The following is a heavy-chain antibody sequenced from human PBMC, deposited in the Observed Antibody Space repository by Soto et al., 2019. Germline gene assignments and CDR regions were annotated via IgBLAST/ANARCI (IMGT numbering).Heavy chain of an antibody. CDR2: INPSGGST. CDR1: GYTFTSYY. J-gene: IGHJ6*02. CDR3: ARVEAEGYYGMDV. Sequence: ASVKVSCKASGYTFTSYYMHWVRQAPGQGLERMGIINPSGGSTSYAQKFQGRVTMTRDTSTSTVYMELSSLRSEDTAVYYCARVEAEGYYGMDVWGQGXTVTV. V-gene: IGHV1-46*01.